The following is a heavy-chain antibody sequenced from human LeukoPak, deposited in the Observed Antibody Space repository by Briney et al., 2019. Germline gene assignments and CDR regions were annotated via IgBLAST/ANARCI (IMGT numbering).Heavy chain of an antibody. CDR1: GGSFSGYY. CDR2: INHSGST. Sequence: PSETLSLTCGVYGGSFSGYYWSWIRQPSGKGLEWIGEINHSGSTNYNPSLKSRVTISVDTSKNQFSLKLSSVTAADTAVYYCARGSMIAHWGQGTLVTVSS. D-gene: IGHD3-22*01. CDR3: ARGSMIAH. V-gene: IGHV4-34*01. J-gene: IGHJ4*02.